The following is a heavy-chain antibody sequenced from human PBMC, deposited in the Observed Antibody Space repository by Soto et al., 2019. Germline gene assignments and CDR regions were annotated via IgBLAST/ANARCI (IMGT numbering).Heavy chain of an antibody. Sequence: PXETLCLTCAVAGSSISNYYWSWVRQPPGKGLEWIAYIHYNGNTNYNPSLTSRVTMSLDTSKSQFSLKLLSVTAADTAVYYCASLPCQRSSESCTSCCDFGQWGQGTLVTVSS. CDR2: IHYNGNT. J-gene: IGHJ1*01. D-gene: IGHD2-2*01. V-gene: IGHV4-59*01. CDR3: ASLPCQRSSESCTSCCDFGQ. CDR1: GSSISNYY.